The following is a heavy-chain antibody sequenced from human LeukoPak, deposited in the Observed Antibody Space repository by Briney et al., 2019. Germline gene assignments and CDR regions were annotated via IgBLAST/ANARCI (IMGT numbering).Heavy chain of an antibody. D-gene: IGHD5-18*01. J-gene: IGHJ4*02. Sequence: ASVKVSCKASGYIFSDYYMHWVRQAPGQGLEWLGWINPKSGAADYAQQFRGRVTMTRDTSINTAYMELSRLRSDDTAVYYCAREGADTAMVTGAFDYWGQGTLVTVSS. V-gene: IGHV1-2*02. CDR1: GYIFSDYY. CDR2: INPKSGAA. CDR3: AREGADTAMVTGAFDY.